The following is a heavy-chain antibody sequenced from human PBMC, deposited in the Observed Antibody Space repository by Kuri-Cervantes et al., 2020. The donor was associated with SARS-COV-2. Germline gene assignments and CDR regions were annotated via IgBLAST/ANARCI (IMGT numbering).Heavy chain of an antibody. Sequence: GGSLRLSCAVSGGSISSGGYSWSWIRQPPGKGLEWVSLISWDGETIDYGDSVKGRFTISRDNSKNSLYLQMNSLKPEDTALYYCAKDASVLTYSMDVWGQGTTVTVSS. D-gene: IGHD5/OR15-5a*01. CDR2: ISWDGETI. V-gene: IGHV3-43D*04. CDR1: GGSISSGGYS. J-gene: IGHJ6*02. CDR3: AKDASVLTYSMDV.